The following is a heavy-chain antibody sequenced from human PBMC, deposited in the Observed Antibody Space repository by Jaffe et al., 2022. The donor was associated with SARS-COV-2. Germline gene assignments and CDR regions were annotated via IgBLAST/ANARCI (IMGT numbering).Heavy chain of an antibody. D-gene: IGHD3-10*01. Sequence: QLQLQESGPQLVKPSETLSLTCTVSGGSISSKSYYWGWVRQPPGKGLEWIGTIYYSGSTDYNPSLKSRVTIFIDTSKNQLSLKLSSVTAADTAVYFCARHGGYYFDYWGQETLVTVSS. J-gene: IGHJ4*02. V-gene: IGHV4-39*01. CDR3: ARHGGYYFDY. CDR2: IYYSGST. CDR1: GGSISSKSYY.